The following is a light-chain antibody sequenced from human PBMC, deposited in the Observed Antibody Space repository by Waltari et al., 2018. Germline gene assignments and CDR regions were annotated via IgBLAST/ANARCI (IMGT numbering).Light chain of an antibody. Sequence: DVVMTQSPLLMPITPGQPASIACRSSQSLVHSNGNTYLIWYHQKPGQPQRLLIYQISNRYSGVPDRFSGSVSGTEFTLKISRVEAEYVGLFYCGQGAHLPSFGQGTKVEIK. CDR3: GQGAHLPS. CDR2: QIS. CDR1: QSLVHSNGNTY. J-gene: IGKJ2*03. V-gene: IGKV2-30*02.